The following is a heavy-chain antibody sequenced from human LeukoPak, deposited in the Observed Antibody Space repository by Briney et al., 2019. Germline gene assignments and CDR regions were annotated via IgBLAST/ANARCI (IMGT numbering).Heavy chain of an antibody. CDR1: GFTFSSYG. CDR2: IRYDGSNK. J-gene: IGHJ4*02. D-gene: IGHD3-22*01. CDR3: ARDLPYYYDSSGYQSV. Sequence: PGGSLRLSCAASGFTFSSYGMHWVRQAPGKGLEWVAFIRYDGSNKNYADSVKGRFTISRDNSKNTLYLQMNSLRAEDTAVYYCARDLPYYYDSSGYQSVWGQGTLVTVSS. V-gene: IGHV3-30*02.